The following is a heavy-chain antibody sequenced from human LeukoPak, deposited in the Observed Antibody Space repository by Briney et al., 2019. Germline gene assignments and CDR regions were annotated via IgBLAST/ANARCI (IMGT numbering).Heavy chain of an antibody. V-gene: IGHV3-74*01. D-gene: IGHD3-10*01. Sequence: GGSLRLPCEAFGFTFRNYWMHWVRQAPRKGMVWVSRINSDGSSTSYADSVKGRFTISRDNAKNTLYLQMNSLRAEDTAVYYCARPMVRGVIGPQDYWGQGTLVTVSS. CDR2: INSDGSST. CDR1: GFTFRNYW. CDR3: ARPMVRGVIGPQDY. J-gene: IGHJ4*02.